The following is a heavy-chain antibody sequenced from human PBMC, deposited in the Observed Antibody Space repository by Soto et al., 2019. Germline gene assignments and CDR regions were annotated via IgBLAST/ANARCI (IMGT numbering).Heavy chain of an antibody. CDR1: GGSISSGGYY. D-gene: IGHD2-2*01. V-gene: IGHV4-31*01. J-gene: IGHJ4*02. CDR3: ARDAPCSSTSCYSTGIYY. CDR2: IYYSGST. Sequence: QVQLQESGPGLVKPSQTLSLTCTVSGGSISSGGYYWSWIRQHPGKGVEWIGYIYYSGSTYYNPSLNSLVTISVDTSKNQFSLKLSSVTAADTAVYYCARDAPCSSTSCYSTGIYYWGQGTLVTVSS.